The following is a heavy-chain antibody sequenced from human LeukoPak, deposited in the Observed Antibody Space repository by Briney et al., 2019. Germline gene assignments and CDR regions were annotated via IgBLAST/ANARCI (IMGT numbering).Heavy chain of an antibody. Sequence: GGSLRLSCAASGFTFSSYGMSWVRQAPGKGLEWVSAISGSGGGTYYADSVKGRFTISRDNSKNTLYLQMNSLRAEDTAVYYCARGAYSRGWTTFDYWGQGILVTVSS. V-gene: IGHV3-23*01. CDR3: ARGAYSRGWTTFDY. D-gene: IGHD6-19*01. J-gene: IGHJ4*02. CDR1: GFTFSSYG. CDR2: ISGSGGGT.